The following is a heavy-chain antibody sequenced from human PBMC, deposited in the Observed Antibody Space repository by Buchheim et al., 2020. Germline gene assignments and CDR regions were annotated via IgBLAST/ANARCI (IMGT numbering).Heavy chain of an antibody. D-gene: IGHD4-17*01. CDR3: ARLDYGDYVDWYFDL. V-gene: IGHV4-30-4*01. J-gene: IGHJ2*01. CDR2: NYYSGGT. CDR1: GGSISSGVYY. Sequence: QVQLQESGPGLVKPSQTLSLTCTVSGGSISSGVYYWRWIRQPPGKGLEWIGYNYYSGGTYYNPSLKSRVPIYEDKAKKQFSLKLSSVTAADTAVYYCARLDYGDYVDWYFDLWGRGTL.